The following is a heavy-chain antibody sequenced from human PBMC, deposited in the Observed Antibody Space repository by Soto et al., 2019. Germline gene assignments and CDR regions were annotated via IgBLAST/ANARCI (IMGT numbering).Heavy chain of an antibody. D-gene: IGHD6-13*01. V-gene: IGHV5-10-1*01. CDR2: IDPSDSYT. Sequence: GESLKISCKGSGYSFTSYWISWVRQMPGKGLEWMGRIDPSDSYTNYSPSFQGHVTISADKSISTAYLQWSSLKASDTAMYYCARESFFGSSSWDFAYWGQGTLVTVSS. CDR3: ARESFFGSSSWDFAY. J-gene: IGHJ4*02. CDR1: GYSFTSYW.